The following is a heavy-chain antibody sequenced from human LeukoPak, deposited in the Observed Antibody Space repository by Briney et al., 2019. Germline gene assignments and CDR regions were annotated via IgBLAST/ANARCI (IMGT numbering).Heavy chain of an antibody. J-gene: IGHJ4*02. CDR3: AKWGDYDVLTGYYVSDF. Sequence: HSGGSLRLSCAASGFIFSNYAMYWVRQAPGKRLEWVSAISGRSNNTYYADSVKGRFTISRDSSKNTLYLQMNSLRADDTAVYYCAKWGDYDVLTGYYVSDFWGQGTLVTVSS. V-gene: IGHV3-23*01. D-gene: IGHD3-9*01. CDR2: ISGRSNNT. CDR1: GFIFSNYA.